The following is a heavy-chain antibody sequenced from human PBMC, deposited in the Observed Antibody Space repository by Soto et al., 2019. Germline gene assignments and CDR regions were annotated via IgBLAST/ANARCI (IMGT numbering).Heavy chain of an antibody. Sequence: KPSETLSLTCTVSGGSISSGGYYWSWIRQHPGKGLEWIGYIYYSGSTYYNPSLKSRVTISVDTSKNQFSLKLSSVTAADTAVYYCARDSTIHYYGSGKSPLGAFDIWGQGTMVTVSS. CDR2: IYYSGST. CDR3: ARDSTIHYYGSGKSPLGAFDI. CDR1: GGSISSGGYY. V-gene: IGHV4-31*03. D-gene: IGHD3-10*01. J-gene: IGHJ3*02.